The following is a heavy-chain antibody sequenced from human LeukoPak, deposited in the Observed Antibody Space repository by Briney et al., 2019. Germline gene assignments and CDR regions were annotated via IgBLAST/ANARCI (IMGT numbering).Heavy chain of an antibody. CDR3: ARELRQYYDFWSGYDNWFDP. D-gene: IGHD3-3*01. Sequence: GRSLRLSCAASGFTFSSYAMHWVRQAPGMGLEWVAVISYDGSNKYYADSVKGRFTISRDNSKNTLYLQMNSLRAEDTAVYYCARELRQYYDFWSGYDNWFDPWGQGTLVTVSS. J-gene: IGHJ5*02. CDR2: ISYDGSNK. CDR1: GFTFSSYA. V-gene: IGHV3-30-3*01.